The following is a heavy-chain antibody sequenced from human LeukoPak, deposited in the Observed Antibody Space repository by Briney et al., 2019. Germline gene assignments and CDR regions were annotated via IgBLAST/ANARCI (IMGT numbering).Heavy chain of an antibody. CDR2: ISSSSSTI. CDR3: ARDRSSSWIGRDYYYGMDV. D-gene: IGHD6-13*01. CDR1: GFTFSSYR. Sequence: GGSLRLSCAASGFTFSSYRMNWVRQAPGKGLEWVSYISSSSSTIYYADSVKGRFTISRDNAKNSLYLQTNSLRDEGTAVYYCARDRSSSWIGRDYYYGMDVWGQGTTVTVSS. J-gene: IGHJ6*02. V-gene: IGHV3-48*02.